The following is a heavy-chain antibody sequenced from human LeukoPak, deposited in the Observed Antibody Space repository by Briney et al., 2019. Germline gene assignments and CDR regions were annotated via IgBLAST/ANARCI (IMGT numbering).Heavy chain of an antibody. CDR3: AKDRGSSGWYPLWYFDL. CDR2: IRYDGSNK. CDR1: GFTFSSYG. D-gene: IGHD6-19*01. V-gene: IGHV3-30*02. J-gene: IGHJ2*01. Sequence: PGGSLRLSCAASGFTFSSYGMPWVRQAPGKGLEWVAFIRYDGSNKYYADSVKGRFTISRDNSKNTLYLQMNSLRAEDTAVYYCAKDRGSSGWYPLWYFDLWGRGTLVTVSS.